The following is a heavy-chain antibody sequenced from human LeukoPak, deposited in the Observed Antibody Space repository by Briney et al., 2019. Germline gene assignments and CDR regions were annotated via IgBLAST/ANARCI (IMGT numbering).Heavy chain of an antibody. CDR2: ISYDGSNK. V-gene: IGHV3-30*14. CDR1: GFTFSSYA. J-gene: IGHJ4*02. CDR3: ASLYGSGSLDY. D-gene: IGHD3-10*01. Sequence: GGSLRLSCAASGFTFSSYAMHWVRQAPGKGLEWVAVISYDGSNKYYADSVKGRFTISRDNSKNTLYLQMNSLRAEDTAVYYCASLYGSGSLDYWGQGTLVTVSS.